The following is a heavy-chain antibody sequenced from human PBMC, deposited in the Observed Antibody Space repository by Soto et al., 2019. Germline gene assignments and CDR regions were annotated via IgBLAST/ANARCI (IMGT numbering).Heavy chain of an antibody. V-gene: IGHV4-34*01. CDR1: GGSFRGYY. CDR3: ARESHDILTGPPWVWYFDL. D-gene: IGHD3-9*01. CDR2: INDRGSI. Sequence: QVQLQQWGAGPLRPLETLSLTCGASGGSFRGYYWAWIRQSPGKGLEWIGEINDRGSINYNPSLKIRVRISVDTSKNNYSLNLRSVTAADTAVYYCARESHDILTGPPWVWYFDLWGRGTLFTVSS. J-gene: IGHJ2*01.